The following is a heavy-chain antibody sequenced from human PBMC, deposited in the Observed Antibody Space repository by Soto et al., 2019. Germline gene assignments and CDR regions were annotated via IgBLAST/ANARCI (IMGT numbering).Heavy chain of an antibody. V-gene: IGHV3-30*18. J-gene: IGHJ4*02. D-gene: IGHD4-17*01. CDR2: ILYNGTIK. Sequence: LRLSCVASGFTFGSYGMHWVRQAPGKGLEWVAYILYNGTIKSYGDSVKGRFIISRDNTKSTMYLQMNSLRAEDTATYHCAKEMTTNPFEYWGQGALVTVSS. CDR1: GFTFGSYG. CDR3: AKEMTTNPFEY.